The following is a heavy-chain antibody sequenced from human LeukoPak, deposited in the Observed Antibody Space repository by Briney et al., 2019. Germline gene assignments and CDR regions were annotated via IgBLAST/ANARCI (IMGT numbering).Heavy chain of an antibody. V-gene: IGHV3-21*01. D-gene: IGHD1-26*01. CDR2: ISSSSSYI. J-gene: IGHJ4*02. CDR1: GFTFSSYS. CDR3: AREIYSGSYFDY. Sequence: GGSLRLSCAASGFTFSSYSMNWVRQAPGKGLEWVSSISSSSSYIYYADSVKGRFTISRDNAKNSLYLQMDSLRAEDTAVYYCAREIYSGSYFDYWGQGTLVTVSS.